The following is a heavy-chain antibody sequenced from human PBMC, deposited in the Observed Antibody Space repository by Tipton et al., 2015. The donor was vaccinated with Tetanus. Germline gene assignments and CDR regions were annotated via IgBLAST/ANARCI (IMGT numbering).Heavy chain of an antibody. CDR2: ISESGAVT. J-gene: IGHJ6*02. CDR1: GFTFSTYA. V-gene: IGHV3-23*01. D-gene: IGHD1-26*01. Sequence: SLRLSCSASGFTFSTYAMNWVRQAPGKGLEWVSAISESGAVTYYADSVRGRFTLSRDNSKNTLYLQMNSLRAEDTAVYYCAKEVSGVDYGMDVWGQGTTVTVSS. CDR3: AKEVSGVDYGMDV.